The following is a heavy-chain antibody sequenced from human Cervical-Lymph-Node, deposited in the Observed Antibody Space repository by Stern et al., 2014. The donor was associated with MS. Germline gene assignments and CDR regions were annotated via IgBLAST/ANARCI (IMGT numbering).Heavy chain of an antibody. V-gene: IGHV3-66*01. Sequence: MQLVQSGGGLVQPGGSLRLSCAASGFTVSSNYMNWVRQAPGKGLEWVSIIYSDGSTTYYADSVKGRFTISRDNSKNTLYLQMNSLRVEDTAVYYCASSFTWFDPWGQGTLVTVSS. CDR3: ASSFTWFDP. CDR2: IYSDGSTT. J-gene: IGHJ5*02. CDR1: GFTVSSNY.